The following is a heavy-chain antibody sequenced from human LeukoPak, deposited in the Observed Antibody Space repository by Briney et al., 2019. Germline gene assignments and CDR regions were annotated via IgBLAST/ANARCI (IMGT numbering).Heavy chain of an antibody. D-gene: IGHD3-22*01. V-gene: IGHV4-31*03. Sequence: PSETLSLTCTVSGGSISSGGYCWSWLRQHPGKGLEWIGYIYYSGSTYYNPSLKSRVTISVDTSKNQFSLKLSSVTAADTAVYYCASWGSRYYYDSSGYYSHLNFDYWGQGTLVTVSS. CDR3: ASWGSRYYYDSSGYYSHLNFDY. CDR2: IYYSGST. J-gene: IGHJ4*02. CDR1: GGSISSGGYC.